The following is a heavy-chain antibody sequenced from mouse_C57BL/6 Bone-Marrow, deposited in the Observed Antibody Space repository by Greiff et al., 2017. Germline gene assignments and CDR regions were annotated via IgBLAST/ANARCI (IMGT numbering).Heavy chain of an antibody. CDR1: GYTFTSYG. V-gene: IGHV1-81*01. Sequence: VQLQQSGAELARPGASVKLSCKASGYTFTSYGISWVKQRPGQGLEWIGEIYPRSGNTYYNEKFKSKATLTVDTSSSTAYMQLSSLTSEDSAVYYCARPYYSNYWYFDVWGTGTTVTVSS. CDR2: IYPRSGNT. J-gene: IGHJ1*03. CDR3: ARPYYSNYWYFDV. D-gene: IGHD2-5*01.